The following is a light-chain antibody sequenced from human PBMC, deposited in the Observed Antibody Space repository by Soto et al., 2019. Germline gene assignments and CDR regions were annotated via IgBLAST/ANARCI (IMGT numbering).Light chain of an antibody. CDR3: QSYDISLSGSV. CDR1: SSNIGAGYD. J-gene: IGLJ2*01. CDR2: GNS. V-gene: IGLV1-40*01. Sequence: QAVVTQPPSVSGAPGQRVTISCTGSSSNIGAGYDVHWYQQLPGTAPKLLIYGNSNRPSGVPDRFSGSKSGTSASLAITGLQAEDEADYYCQSYDISLSGSVFGGGLKMTFL.